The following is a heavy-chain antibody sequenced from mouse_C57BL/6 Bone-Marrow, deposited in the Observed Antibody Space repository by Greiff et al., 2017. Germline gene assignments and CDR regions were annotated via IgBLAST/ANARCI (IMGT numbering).Heavy chain of an antibody. CDR3: ARIYDGYDVAY. D-gene: IGHD2-2*01. CDR2: ISSGSSTI. J-gene: IGHJ3*01. CDR1: GFTFSDYG. Sequence: EVKLMESGGGLVKPGGSLKLSCAASGFTFSDYGMHWVRQAPEKGLEWVAYISSGSSTIYYAEPVKGRFTISRENAKNTLFLQMTSLRSEATAMYYCARIYDGYDVAYWGQGTLVTVSA. V-gene: IGHV5-17*01.